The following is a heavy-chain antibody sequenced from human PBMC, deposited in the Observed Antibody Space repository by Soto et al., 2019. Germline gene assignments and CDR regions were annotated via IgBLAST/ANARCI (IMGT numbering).Heavy chain of an antibody. Sequence: EVQLVESGGGLVQPGGSLRLSCAASGFTFSSYWMTWVRQAPGKGLEWVANIRQDGIEKYYVDSVKGRFTISRDNAKNSLHLQMNSLRAEDTAVYYCATDLRYPASNWGQGTLVTVSS. V-gene: IGHV3-7*04. CDR1: GFTFSSYW. CDR3: ATDLRYPASN. D-gene: IGHD2-2*01. CDR2: IRQDGIEK. J-gene: IGHJ1*01.